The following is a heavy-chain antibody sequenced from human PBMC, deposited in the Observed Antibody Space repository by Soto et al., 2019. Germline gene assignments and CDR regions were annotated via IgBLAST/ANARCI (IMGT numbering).Heavy chain of an antibody. Sequence: QVQLVESGGGVVQPGRSLRLSCAASGFTFSSYGMHWVRQAPGKGLEWVAVIWYDGSNKYYADSVKGRFTISRDNSKNTLDLQMNSLRAEDTAVYYCARQYLRRYYYYYGMDVWGQGTTVTVSS. J-gene: IGHJ6*02. CDR3: ARQYLRRYYYYYGMDV. CDR1: GFTFSSYG. CDR2: IWYDGSNK. D-gene: IGHD3-10*01. V-gene: IGHV3-33*01.